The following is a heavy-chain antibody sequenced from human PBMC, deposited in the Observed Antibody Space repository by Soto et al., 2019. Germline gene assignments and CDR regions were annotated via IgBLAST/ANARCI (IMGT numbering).Heavy chain of an antibody. CDR3: ARDAQYQLLENWFDP. J-gene: IGHJ5*02. CDR2: IYYSGST. D-gene: IGHD2-2*01. CDR1: GGSISSGGYY. Sequence: QVQLQESGPGLVKPSQTLSLTCTVSGGSISSGGYYWSWIRQHPGKGLEWIGYIYYSGSTYYNPSLKSRVTISVDTSKNQFSLKLSSVTATDTAVYYCARDAQYQLLENWFDPWGQGTLVTVSS. V-gene: IGHV4-31*03.